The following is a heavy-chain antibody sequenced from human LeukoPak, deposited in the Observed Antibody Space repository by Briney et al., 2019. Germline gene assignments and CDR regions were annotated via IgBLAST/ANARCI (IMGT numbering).Heavy chain of an antibody. Sequence: ASVKVSCKASGYTFTAYYMHWVRQAPRQGLEWMGIINPSGGSSNYAQKFQGRVTMTRDMSTSTVYMELSSLRSEDTAVYYCARIAADAFDIWGQGTMVTVSS. D-gene: IGHD6-13*01. CDR1: GYTFTAYY. CDR3: ARIAADAFDI. CDR2: INPSGGSS. J-gene: IGHJ3*02. V-gene: IGHV1-46*01.